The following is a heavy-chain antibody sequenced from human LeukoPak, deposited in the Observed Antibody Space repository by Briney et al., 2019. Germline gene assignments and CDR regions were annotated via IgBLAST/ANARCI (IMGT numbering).Heavy chain of an antibody. Sequence: GGSLRLSCAASGFTFSSYSMNWIRQAPGKGLEWVSSISSSTSYIYYADSVKGRFTISKDNAKNSLYLQMNSLRAEDTAVYYCGRVGGRSKAAKGDAFDIWGQGTMVTVSS. V-gene: IGHV3-21*01. D-gene: IGHD6-6*01. CDR3: GRVGGRSKAAKGDAFDI. CDR2: ISSSTSYI. CDR1: GFTFSSYS. J-gene: IGHJ3*02.